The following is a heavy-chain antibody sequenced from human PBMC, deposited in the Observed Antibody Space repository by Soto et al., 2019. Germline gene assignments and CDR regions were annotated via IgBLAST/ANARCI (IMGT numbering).Heavy chain of an antibody. CDR3: FGGNGGPQ. Sequence: LILSCANSDFTFSHYWLNWVRQAPVKGLECVANISPDGGTTNYLDSVKGRFTVSIDNVRNSVSLQMNSLRVEDTAVYFCFGGNGGPQWGQGTMVTVSS. D-gene: IGHD3-16*01. CDR2: ISPDGGTT. J-gene: IGHJ4*02. CDR1: DFTFSHYW. V-gene: IGHV3-7*03.